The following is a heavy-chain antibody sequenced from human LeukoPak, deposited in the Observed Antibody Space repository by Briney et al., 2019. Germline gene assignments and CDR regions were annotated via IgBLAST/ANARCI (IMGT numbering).Heavy chain of an antibody. CDR3: ASEAYSGSYSDY. J-gene: IGHJ4*02. CDR2: ISYSGST. CDR1: GGSLSSYN. D-gene: IGHD1-26*01. Sequence: SETLSLTCTVSGGSLSSYNWNWIRQPPGKGLEWIGYISYSGSTNYIPSLKSRVTISVDTSNNQFSLKLRSLTAADTAVYYCASEAYSGSYSDYWGQGTLVTVSS. V-gene: IGHV4-59*01.